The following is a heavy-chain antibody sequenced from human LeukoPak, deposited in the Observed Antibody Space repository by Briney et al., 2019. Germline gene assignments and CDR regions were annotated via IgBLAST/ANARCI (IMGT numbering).Heavy chain of an antibody. CDR3: ARCSNPYYYYYMDV. CDR2: IYPADSDT. Sequence: GESLKISWKGSGCGFTSYWIGWVRQMPGKGLEGMGIIYPADSDTRYSPSFQGQVTISADKSISTAYLQWSSLKASDTAMYYCARCSNPYYYYYMDVWGKGTTVTVSS. D-gene: IGHD2-2*01. CDR1: GCGFTSYW. J-gene: IGHJ6*03. V-gene: IGHV5-51*01.